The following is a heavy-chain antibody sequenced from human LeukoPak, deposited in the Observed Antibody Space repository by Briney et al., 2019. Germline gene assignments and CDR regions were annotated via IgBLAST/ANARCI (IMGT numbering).Heavy chain of an antibody. Sequence: ASVKVSCKASGYAFTAYYLHWVRQAPGQGLEWIGRINPNSGGTDSAQKFQGRVTMTRDTSISTAYMDLSSLTSDDTAVYYCSTAFGVMDFDYWGQGTLVTVSS. CDR2: INPNSGGT. CDR1: GYAFTAYY. D-gene: IGHD3-3*01. J-gene: IGHJ4*02. V-gene: IGHV1-2*06. CDR3: STAFGVMDFDY.